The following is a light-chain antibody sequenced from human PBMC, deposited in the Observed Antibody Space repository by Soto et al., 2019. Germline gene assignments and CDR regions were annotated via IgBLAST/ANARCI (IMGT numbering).Light chain of an antibody. CDR3: QHRIDWPWS. CDR1: QSVRRY. V-gene: IGKV3-11*01. J-gene: IGKJ1*01. Sequence: EIVLTQSPATLSLSPGESATLSYRASQSVRRYLNWYQQKPGQAPRLLIYDTSNRATGISARFSGSGSGTDFTLTIRSLEPEDFAVYYCQHRIDWPWSFGQGTTVEIK. CDR2: DTS.